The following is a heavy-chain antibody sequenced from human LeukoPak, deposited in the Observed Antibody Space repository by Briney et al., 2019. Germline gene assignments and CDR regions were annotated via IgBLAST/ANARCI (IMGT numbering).Heavy chain of an antibody. V-gene: IGHV3-53*01. J-gene: IGHJ6*02. CDR1: GFTVSSNY. CDR2: IYSVGST. D-gene: IGHD5-24*01. CDR3: ASRAHSLYYYGMDV. Sequence: GGSLRLSCAASGFTVSSNYMSWVRQAPGKGLEWVSVIYSVGSTYYADSVKGRFTISRDNSKNTLYLQMNSLRAEDTAVYYCASRAHSLYYYGMDVWGQGTTVTVSS.